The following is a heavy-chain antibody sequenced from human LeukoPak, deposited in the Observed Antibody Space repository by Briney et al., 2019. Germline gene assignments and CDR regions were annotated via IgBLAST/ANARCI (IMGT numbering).Heavy chain of an antibody. D-gene: IGHD6-13*01. V-gene: IGHV1-2*02. CDR2: INPNSGGT. CDR1: GYTFTGYY. CDR3: ARRRYSSSWRDNWFDP. J-gene: IGHJ5*02. Sequence: SPVNVSCQASGYTFTGYYMHCVRQAPGQGGEGMGWINPNSGGTTYAKKFQGRATMTTHTSISTASMELSRMRSDDTAVYYCARRRYSSSWRDNWFDPWGPGTLVTVSS.